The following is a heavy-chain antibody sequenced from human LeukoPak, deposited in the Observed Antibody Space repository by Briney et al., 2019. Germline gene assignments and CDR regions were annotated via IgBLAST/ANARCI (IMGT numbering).Heavy chain of an antibody. J-gene: IGHJ4*02. Sequence: GGSLRLSCVASGFTFSNYAMHWGRQTPGRGLEYVSGINSNGGSTQYAYSVKGRFTISRENSKHTLYLQMGSLRTEDMAVYYCARAPTVTAESAFGYWGQGTLVTVSS. V-gene: IGHV3-64*01. D-gene: IGHD4-17*01. CDR3: ARAPTVTAESAFGY. CDR2: INSNGGST. CDR1: GFTFSNYA.